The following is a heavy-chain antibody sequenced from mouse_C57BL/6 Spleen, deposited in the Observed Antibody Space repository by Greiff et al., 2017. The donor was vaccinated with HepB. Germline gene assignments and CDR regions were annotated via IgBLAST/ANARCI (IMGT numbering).Heavy chain of an antibody. D-gene: IGHD1-1*01. CDR3: ARFYYYGSSYVDWYFDV. CDR1: GYSITSGYY. J-gene: IGHJ1*03. CDR2: ISYDGSN. Sequence: EVQLMESGPGLVKPSQSLSLTCSVTGYSITSGYYWNWIRQFPGNKLEWMGYISYDGSNNYNPSLKNRISITRDTAKNQFFLKLNSVTTEDTATYYCARFYYYGSSYVDWYFDVWGTGTTVTVSS. V-gene: IGHV3-6*01.